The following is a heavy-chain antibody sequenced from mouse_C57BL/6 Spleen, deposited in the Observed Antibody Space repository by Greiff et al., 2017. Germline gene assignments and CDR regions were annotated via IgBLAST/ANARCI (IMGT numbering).Heavy chain of an antibody. Sequence: DVKLQESGPGMVKPSQSLSLTCTVTGYSITSGYDWHWIRHFPGNKLEWMGYISYSGSTNYNPTLKSRISITHDTSKNHFFLTLNSVTTEDTATYYCARERPELVFDYWGQGATLTVSS. J-gene: IGHJ2*01. CDR3: ARERPELVFDY. D-gene: IGHD4-1*01. CDR2: ISYSGST. V-gene: IGHV3-1*01. CDR1: GYSITSGYD.